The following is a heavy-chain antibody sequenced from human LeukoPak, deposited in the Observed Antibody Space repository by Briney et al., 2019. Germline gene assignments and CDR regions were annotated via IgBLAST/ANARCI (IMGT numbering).Heavy chain of an antibody. J-gene: IGHJ4*02. CDR2: IYPRDSDI. V-gene: IGHV5-51*01. CDR3: ASSGAAAGRGMFDY. Sequence: GESLKISCKGSGYSFTTYWIAWVRQMPGKGLEWMGIIYPRDSDIRYSPPFQGQVTISADKSISTAYLQWGSLKASDTAMYYCASSGAAAGRGMFDYWGQGTLVTVSS. CDR1: GYSFTTYW. D-gene: IGHD6-13*01.